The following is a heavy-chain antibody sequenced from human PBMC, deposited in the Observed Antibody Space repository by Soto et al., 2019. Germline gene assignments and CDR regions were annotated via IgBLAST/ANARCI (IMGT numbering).Heavy chain of an antibody. D-gene: IGHD2-2*03. CDR3: VRGMDRNSAGF. Sequence: ESLNISSTASGYTYTHYWTGWVRQVPGEGLEWMGFIFPSDSVTRYSPSFQGQVTISVDKSVDTTYLQWGSLKASDTAMYYCVRGMDRNSAGFWGLGTLVTVSS. V-gene: IGHV5-51*01. CDR2: IFPSDSVT. CDR1: GYTYTHYW. J-gene: IGHJ4*02.